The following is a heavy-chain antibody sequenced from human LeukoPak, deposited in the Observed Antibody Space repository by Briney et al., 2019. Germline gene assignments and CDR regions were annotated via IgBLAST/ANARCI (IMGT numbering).Heavy chain of an antibody. D-gene: IGHD3/OR15-3a*01. CDR3: TTDVGLY. V-gene: IGHV3-15*01. Sequence: TGGSLRLSCAASGFTISGAWMTWVRQAPGKGLEWVGRVKRKIDGETTDYAAPVKGRFTISRDDSKNTAYLQMNSLKTEDTAIYYCTTDVGLYWGQGTLVTVSS. J-gene: IGHJ4*02. CDR1: GFTISGAW. CDR2: VKRKIDGETT.